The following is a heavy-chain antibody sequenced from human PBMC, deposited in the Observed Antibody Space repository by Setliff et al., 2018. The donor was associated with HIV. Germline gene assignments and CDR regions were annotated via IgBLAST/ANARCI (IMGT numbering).Heavy chain of an antibody. Sequence: SGPTLVNPTQTLTLTCTFSGFSLSTSGVAVAWIRQPPGKALEWLALIYWEDDKHYSPSLKSRLTITKDTSKNQVVLTMTTMDPVDTATYYCAHQELGYCSGGSCPPPHAFDIWGQGTMVTVSS. CDR3: AHQELGYCSGGSCPPPHAFDI. CDR2: IYWEDDK. V-gene: IGHV2-5*02. J-gene: IGHJ3*02. D-gene: IGHD2-15*01. CDR1: GFSLSTSGVA.